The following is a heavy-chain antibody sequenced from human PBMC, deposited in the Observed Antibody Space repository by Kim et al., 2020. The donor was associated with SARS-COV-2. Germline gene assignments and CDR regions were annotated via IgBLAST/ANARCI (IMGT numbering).Heavy chain of an antibody. Sequence: GGSLRLSCVASGFSIRDYYMDWVRQAPGKGLEWVGRTRNKANSYITEYAASVKGRFIISRDESENSLFLQMDRLQVDDTAVYFCARGNPGGGYIIWGRGT. CDR1: GFSIRDYY. J-gene: IGHJ4*02. D-gene: IGHD1-26*01. V-gene: IGHV3-72*01. CDR3: ARGNPGGGYII. CDR2: TRNKANSYIT.